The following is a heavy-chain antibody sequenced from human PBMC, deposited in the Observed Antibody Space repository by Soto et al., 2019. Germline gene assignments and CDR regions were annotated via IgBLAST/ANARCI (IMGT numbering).Heavy chain of an antibody. V-gene: IGHV4-31*03. J-gene: IGHJ5*02. CDR3: ARAAHYSSPFRWFDP. CDR1: GGSISSGGYY. D-gene: IGHD6-13*01. Sequence: QVQLQESGPGLVKPSQTLSLTCTVSGGSISSGGYYWGWIRQHPGKGLEWIGYIYYSGSTHYNPSLKSRVTISVDTSKNQFSLKLSSVTAADTAVYYCARAAHYSSPFRWFDPWGQGTLVTVSS. CDR2: IYYSGST.